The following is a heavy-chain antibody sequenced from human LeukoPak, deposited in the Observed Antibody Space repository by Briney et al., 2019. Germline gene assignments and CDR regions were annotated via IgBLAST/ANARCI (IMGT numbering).Heavy chain of an antibody. CDR2: IKRDGNEK. V-gene: IGHV3-7*01. Sequence: GGSLRLYCAASGFTFSSYWMNWVCQVPGKGLEWVANIKRDGNEKNYVDSVKGRFSISRDNAKNSLYLQMDSLRAEDTAVYYCAQEGAYPLLIHDSCGQRALVTVSS. D-gene: IGHD2-8*01. J-gene: IGHJ5*01. CDR1: GFTFSSYW. CDR3: AQEGAYPLLIHDS.